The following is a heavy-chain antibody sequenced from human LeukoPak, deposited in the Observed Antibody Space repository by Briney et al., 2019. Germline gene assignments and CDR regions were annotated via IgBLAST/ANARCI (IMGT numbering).Heavy chain of an antibody. D-gene: IGHD6-13*01. CDR3: AKNLAAAAPGYFDY. J-gene: IGHJ4*02. Sequence: GGSLRLSCAASGFTFSSYAMTWVRQAPGKGLEWVSGISGGGGSTYYADSVKGRFTISRDNSKNTLYLQMNSLRVEDTAVYYCAKNLAAAAPGYFDYWGQGTLVTVSS. CDR2: ISGGGGST. V-gene: IGHV3-23*01. CDR1: GFTFSSYA.